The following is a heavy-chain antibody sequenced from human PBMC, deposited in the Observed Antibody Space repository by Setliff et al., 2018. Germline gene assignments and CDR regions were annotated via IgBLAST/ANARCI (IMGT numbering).Heavy chain of an antibody. Sequence: ASETLSLTCSVSGDSIFDNYWSWIRQSPGRGLEWIAYISYSGCTNSNPSLKSRVTISVDTSKNQFSLKLSSVTAADTAVYYCARWRVRDSGYYPRLSYMDAWGKGTTVTVSS. V-gene: IGHV4-59*08. D-gene: IGHD3-22*01. CDR1: GDSIFDNY. J-gene: IGHJ6*03. CDR3: ARWRVRDSGYYPRLSYMDA. CDR2: ISYSGCT.